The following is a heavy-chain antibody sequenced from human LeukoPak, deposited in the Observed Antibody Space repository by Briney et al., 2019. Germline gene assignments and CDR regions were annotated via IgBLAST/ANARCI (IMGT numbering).Heavy chain of an antibody. CDR3: ARRGRYCTNGVCLYNWFDP. Sequence: SETLFLTCTVSGGSISSYYWSWIRQPPGKGLEWIGYIYTSGSTNYNPSLKSRVTISVDTSKNQFSLKLSSVTAADTAVYYCARRGRYCTNGVCLYNWFDPWGQGTLVTVSS. D-gene: IGHD2-8*01. CDR2: IYTSGST. J-gene: IGHJ5*02. V-gene: IGHV4-4*09. CDR1: GGSISSYY.